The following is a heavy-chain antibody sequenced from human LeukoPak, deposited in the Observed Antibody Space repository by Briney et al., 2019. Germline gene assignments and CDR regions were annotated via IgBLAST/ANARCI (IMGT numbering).Heavy chain of an antibody. Sequence: PSQTLSLTCTVSGGPINSGGYYWSWIRQHPGKGLEWIVYIYYSGSTYYNPSLKSRVTISVDTSKNQFSLKLSSVTAADTAVYYCARDFPYGGNPGYYMDVWGKGTTVTVSS. V-gene: IGHV4-31*03. CDR1: GGPINSGGYY. D-gene: IGHD4-23*01. CDR2: IYYSGST. CDR3: ARDFPYGGNPGYYMDV. J-gene: IGHJ6*03.